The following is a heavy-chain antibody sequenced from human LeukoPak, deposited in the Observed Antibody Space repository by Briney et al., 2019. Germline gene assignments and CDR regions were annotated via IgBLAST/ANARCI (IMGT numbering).Heavy chain of an antibody. CDR2: IFTSGST. CDR1: GGSISTFY. J-gene: IGHJ4*02. CDR3: ARTYNYDSSGYYSPYFDY. D-gene: IGHD3-22*01. V-gene: IGHV4-4*07. Sequence: KPSETLSLTCTVSGGSISTFYWSWIRQPAGKGLEWLGRIFTSGSTNYNPSLKSRVTMSIDTSKNQFSLKLSSVTAADTAVYYCARTYNYDSSGYYSPYFDYWGQGTLVTVSS.